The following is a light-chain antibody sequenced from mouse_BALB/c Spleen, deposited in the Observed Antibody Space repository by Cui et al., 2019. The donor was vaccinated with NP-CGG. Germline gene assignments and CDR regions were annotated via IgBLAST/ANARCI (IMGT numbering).Light chain of an antibody. V-gene: IGLV1*01. J-gene: IGLJ1*01. CDR2: GTK. CDR3: ALWYSNHWV. Sequence: QAVVTQESALTTSPGETVTLTCRSSTGAVTTSNYANWVQEKSDHLFTGLIGGTKNRAPGVPARFSGSLIGDKAALTSTGAQTEDEAIYFCALWYSNHWVFGGGTKLTVL. CDR1: TGAVTTSNY.